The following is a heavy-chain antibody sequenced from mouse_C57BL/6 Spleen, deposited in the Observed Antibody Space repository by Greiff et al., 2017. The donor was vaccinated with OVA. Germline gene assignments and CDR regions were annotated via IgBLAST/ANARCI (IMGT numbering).Heavy chain of an antibody. CDR2: INPNNGGT. D-gene: IGHD1-1*01. V-gene: IGHV1-26*01. Sequence: EVQLQQSGPELVKPGASVKISCKASGYTFTDYYMNWVKQSHGKSLEWIGDINPNNGGTSYNQKFKGKATLTVDKSSSTAYMELRSLTSEDSAVYYCARDPYYYGSSNAMDYWGQGTSVTVSS. CDR1: GYTFTDYY. CDR3: ARDPYYYGSSNAMDY. J-gene: IGHJ4*01.